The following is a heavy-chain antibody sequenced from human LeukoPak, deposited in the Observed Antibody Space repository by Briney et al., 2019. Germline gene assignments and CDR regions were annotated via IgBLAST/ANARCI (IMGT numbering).Heavy chain of an antibody. D-gene: IGHD6-13*01. CDR2: IYYSGNT. Sequence: PSETLSLTCTVSGGSISSSSYYWGWIRQPPGKGLEWIGSIYYSGNTYYNPSLKSRVTISVDTSKNQFSLKLSSVTAADTAVYYCATRRFGSSWFFDYWGQGTLVTVSS. CDR1: GGSISSSSYY. CDR3: ATRRFGSSWFFDY. J-gene: IGHJ4*02. V-gene: IGHV4-39*07.